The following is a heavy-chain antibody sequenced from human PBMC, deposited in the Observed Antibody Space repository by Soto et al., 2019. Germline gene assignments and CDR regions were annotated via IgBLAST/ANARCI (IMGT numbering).Heavy chain of an antibody. J-gene: IGHJ4*02. CDR3: TTDDPRWLQDPVDY. Sequence: EVQLVESGGGLVKPGGSLRLSCAASGFTFSNAWMNWVRQAPGKGLEWVGRIKSKTDGGTTDYAAPVKGRFTISRDDSKNTLYLQMNSLKTEDTAVYYCTTDDPRWLQDPVDYWGQGTLVTVSS. V-gene: IGHV3-15*07. CDR2: IKSKTDGGTT. CDR1: GFTFSNAW. D-gene: IGHD5-12*01.